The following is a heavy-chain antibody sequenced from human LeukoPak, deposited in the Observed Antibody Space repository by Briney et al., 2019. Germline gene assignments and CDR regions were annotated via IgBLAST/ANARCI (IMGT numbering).Heavy chain of an antibody. V-gene: IGHV4-59*01. CDR2: IYFSGST. D-gene: IGHD6-19*01. Sequence: RSETLSLTCTVSGGSISSYYWSWIRQPPGKGLEWIGHIYFSGSTNYNPSLRSRVTISVDTSKNQFSLRLNSVTAADTAVYYCARVPPRSSGWYFFDYWGQGTRVTVSS. CDR3: ARVPPRSSGWYFFDY. J-gene: IGHJ4*02. CDR1: GGSISSYY.